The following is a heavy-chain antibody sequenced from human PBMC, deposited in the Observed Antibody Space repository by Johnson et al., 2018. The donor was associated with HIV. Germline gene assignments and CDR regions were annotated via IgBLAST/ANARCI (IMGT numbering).Heavy chain of an antibody. CDR1: GFTFDDYG. CDR2: INWNRGST. CDR3: AREGMGGDIVVVPAARGAFDI. V-gene: IGHV3-20*04. Sequence: VQLVESGGGVVRPGGSLRLSCAASGFTFDDYGMSWVRQAPGKGLEWVSGINWNRGSTGYADSVKGRFTISRDNAKNSLYLQMNSLRAEDTALYYCAREGMGGDIVVVPAARGAFDIWGQGTMVTVSS. J-gene: IGHJ3*02. D-gene: IGHD2-2*01.